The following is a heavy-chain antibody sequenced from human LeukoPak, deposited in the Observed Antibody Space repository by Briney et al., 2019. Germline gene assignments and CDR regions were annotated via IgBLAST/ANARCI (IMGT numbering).Heavy chain of an antibody. D-gene: IGHD5-18*01. J-gene: IGHJ4*02. CDR2: ISGSGGST. CDR1: GFTFSSYA. Sequence: GGSLRLSCAASGFTFSSYAMSWVRQAPGKGLEWVSAISGSGGSTYYADSVKGRFTISRDNSKNTLYLQMNSLRAEDTAVYYCAKDGGGYSYGLREYYFDYWGQGTLVTVSS. CDR3: AKDGGGYSYGLREYYFDY. V-gene: IGHV3-23*01.